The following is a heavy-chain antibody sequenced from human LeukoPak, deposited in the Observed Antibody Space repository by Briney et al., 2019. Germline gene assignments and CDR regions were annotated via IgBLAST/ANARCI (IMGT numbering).Heavy chain of an antibody. CDR2: IYSGGST. J-gene: IGHJ4*02. Sequence: GGSLRLSCAASGFTVSSNYMSWVRQAPGKGLEWVSVIYSGGSTYYADSVKGRFTISRDNSKNTLYLQMNSLRAEDTAVYYCAAGYSSSWFDYWGQGTLVTVSS. V-gene: IGHV3-53*01. CDR3: AAGYSSSWFDY. D-gene: IGHD6-13*01. CDR1: GFTVSSNY.